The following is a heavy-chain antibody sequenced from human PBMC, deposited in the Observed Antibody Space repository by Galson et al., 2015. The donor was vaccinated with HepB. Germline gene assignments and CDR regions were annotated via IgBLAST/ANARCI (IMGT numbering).Heavy chain of an antibody. D-gene: IGHD3-16*02. V-gene: IGHV3-23*01. J-gene: IGHJ5*02. CDR1: GFTFSSYA. CDR3: AKGPSDYGWGSSRNWFDP. CDR2: ISGSGTRR. Sequence: SLRLSCAASGFTFSSYAMSWVRQAPGKGLEWVSAISGSGTRRDYADSVRGRFTISRDKSTNTLSLQMNSLRVEDTAVYYCAKGPSDYGWGSSRNWFDPWGQGTLVTVSS.